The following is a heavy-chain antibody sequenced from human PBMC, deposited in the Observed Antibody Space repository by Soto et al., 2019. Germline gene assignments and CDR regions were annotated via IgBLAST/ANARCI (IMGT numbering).Heavy chain of an antibody. CDR2: ISYDGSNK. J-gene: IGHJ4*02. CDR3: AKEDYCDGRKFDY. V-gene: IGHV3-30*18. D-gene: IGHD4-17*01. Sequence: QVQLVESGGGVVQPGRSLRLSCAASGFTFSSYGMHWVRQAPGKGLEWVAVISYDGSNKYYADSVKGRFTISRDNSKNTLYLQMNSLRAEDTAVYYCAKEDYCDGRKFDYWGQGTLVTVSS. CDR1: GFTFSSYG.